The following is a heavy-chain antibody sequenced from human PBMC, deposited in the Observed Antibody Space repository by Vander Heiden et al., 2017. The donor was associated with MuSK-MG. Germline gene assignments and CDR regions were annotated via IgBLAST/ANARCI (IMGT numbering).Heavy chain of an antibody. V-gene: IGHV4-34*01. CDR1: GGSFSGYY. J-gene: IGHJ4*02. D-gene: IGHD3-22*01. CDR3: ARGAQGYYDSSGYPSYFDY. CDR2: INHSGST. Sequence: QVQLQQWGAGLLKPSETLSLTCAVYGGSFSGYYWSWIRQPPGKGLEWIGEINHSGSTNYNPSLKSRVTISVDTSKNQFSLKLSSVTAADTAVYYCARGAQGYYDSSGYPSYFDYWGQGTLVTVSS.